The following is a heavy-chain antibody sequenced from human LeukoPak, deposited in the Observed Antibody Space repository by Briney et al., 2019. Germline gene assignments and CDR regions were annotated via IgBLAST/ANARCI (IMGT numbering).Heavy chain of an antibody. CDR3: ARDLEYSSSSIIY. CDR1: GFTFSSNW. CDR2: INEDGGGK. Sequence: GGSLRPSCTASGFTFSSNWMTWVRQAPGKGLEGVANINEDGGGKYYVESVKGRFTISRDNARNSVHLELSNLRAEDTAVYYCARDLEYSSSSIIYWGQGTLVTVSS. D-gene: IGHD6-6*01. J-gene: IGHJ4*02. V-gene: IGHV3-7*01.